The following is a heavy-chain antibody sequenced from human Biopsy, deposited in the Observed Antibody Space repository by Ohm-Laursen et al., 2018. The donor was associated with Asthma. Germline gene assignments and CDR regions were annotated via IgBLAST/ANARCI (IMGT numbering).Heavy chain of an antibody. D-gene: IGHD3-3*01. CDR2: VGSDESYT. J-gene: IGHJ4*02. Sequence: SLRLSCAASGFTFMTYGMHWVHQVPGKGLEWVATVGSDESYTDHADSVKGRFTISRDNSKNTLHLQMNSLSPEDTAVYYCARDVMEWYLPAFDFWGQGTLVTVSS. CDR3: ARDVMEWYLPAFDF. V-gene: IGHV3-33*01. CDR1: GFTFMTYG.